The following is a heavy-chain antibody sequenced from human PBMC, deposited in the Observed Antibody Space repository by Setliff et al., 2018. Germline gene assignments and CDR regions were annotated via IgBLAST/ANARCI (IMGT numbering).Heavy chain of an antibody. Sequence: SETLSLTCAVSGGSISSSNWWSWVRQPPGKGLEWIGEIYYSGSTNYNPSLKSRVTISLDTSKSQLSLTLTSVTAADTAVYYCARDSHPLRYFLWGQGTLVTVSS. CDR1: GGSISSSNW. CDR3: ARDSHPLRYFL. D-gene: IGHD3-9*01. V-gene: IGHV4-4*02. CDR2: IYYSGST. J-gene: IGHJ4*02.